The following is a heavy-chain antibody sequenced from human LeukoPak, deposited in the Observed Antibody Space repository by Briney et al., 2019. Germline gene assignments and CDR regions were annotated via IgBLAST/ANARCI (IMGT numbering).Heavy chain of an antibody. J-gene: IGHJ4*02. CDR1: GFTFSSYA. CDR2: ISGGGGST. D-gene: IGHD3-3*01. CDR3: AKAQAVFGAPLDY. V-gene: IGHV3-23*01. Sequence: PGGSLRLSCAASGFTFSSYAMNWVRQAPGKGLEWVSLISGGGGSTYYADSVKGRFTISRDNSKNTLYLQMNSLRDGDTASYYCAKAQAVFGAPLDYWGQRTLVTVSS.